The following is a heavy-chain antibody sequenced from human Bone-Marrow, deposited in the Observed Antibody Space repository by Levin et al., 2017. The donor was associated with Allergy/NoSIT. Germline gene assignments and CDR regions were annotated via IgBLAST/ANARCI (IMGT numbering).Heavy chain of an antibody. CDR3: ARHDWQRYSFGP. V-gene: IGHV4-39*01. CDR2: IYFSGRT. J-gene: IGHJ5*02. D-gene: IGHD3-9*01. Sequence: GSLRLSCTVSPASITTSNYFWGWIRQPPGKGLEWIASIYFSGRTHYNPSLRSRVTMTADTSKNQFSLTLSSVTAGDTAVYFCARHDWQRYSFGPWGQGTLVTVSS. CDR1: PASITTSNYF.